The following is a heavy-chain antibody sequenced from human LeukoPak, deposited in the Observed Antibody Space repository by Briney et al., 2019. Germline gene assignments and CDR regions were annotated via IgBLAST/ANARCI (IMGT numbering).Heavy chain of an antibody. V-gene: IGHV1-69*06. D-gene: IGHD3-10*01. Sequence: SVKVSCKASGYTFTSYDINWVRQATGQGLEWMGGIIPIFGTANYAQKFQGRVTITADKSTSTAYMELSSLRSEDTAVYYCAREVRLLWFGHGSMDVWGKGTTVTVSS. CDR2: IIPIFGTA. J-gene: IGHJ6*03. CDR1: GYTFTSYD. CDR3: AREVRLLWFGHGSMDV.